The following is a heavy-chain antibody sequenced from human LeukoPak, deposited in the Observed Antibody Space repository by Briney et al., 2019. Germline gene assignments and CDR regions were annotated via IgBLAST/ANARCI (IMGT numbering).Heavy chain of an antibody. CDR3: ARDPSSGWYLKGWFDP. V-gene: IGHV3-48*01. Sequence: GGSLRLSCAASGFTFSSYSMNWVRQAPGKGLEWVSYISSSSSTIYYADSVKGRFTISRDNAKFSLYLQMNSLRAEDTAVYYCARDPSSGWYLKGWFDPWGQGTLVTVSS. J-gene: IGHJ5*02. CDR2: ISSSSSTI. D-gene: IGHD6-19*01. CDR1: GFTFSSYS.